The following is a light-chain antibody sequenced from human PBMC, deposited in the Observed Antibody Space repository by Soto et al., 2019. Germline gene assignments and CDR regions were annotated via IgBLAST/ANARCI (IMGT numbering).Light chain of an antibody. CDR3: QHYSGDRAT. J-gene: IGKJ1*01. CDR1: QIFRGL. Sequence: EVVFTQSPVTLSLSPGEISTLSCMASQIFRGLLAWYQQKPGQAPRLLIYDAYNRATGVPTRISGSGSGTEFTLTISSLRPDDFATYYCQHYSGDRATFGQGTKVDI. CDR2: DAY. V-gene: IGKV3-11*01.